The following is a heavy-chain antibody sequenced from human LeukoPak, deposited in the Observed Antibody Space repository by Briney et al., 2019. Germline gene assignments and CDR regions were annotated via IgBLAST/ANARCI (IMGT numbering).Heavy chain of an antibody. V-gene: IGHV5-51*01. Sequence: AGESLKISCKGSGYSFTSYWIGWVRQMPGKGLEWMGIIYPGDSDTRYSPSFQGQVTISADKSISTAYLRWSSLKASDTAMYYCARLMVPAAMGNDAFDIWGQGTMVTVSS. J-gene: IGHJ3*02. CDR2: IYPGDSDT. CDR1: GYSFTSYW. D-gene: IGHD2-2*01. CDR3: ARLMVPAAMGNDAFDI.